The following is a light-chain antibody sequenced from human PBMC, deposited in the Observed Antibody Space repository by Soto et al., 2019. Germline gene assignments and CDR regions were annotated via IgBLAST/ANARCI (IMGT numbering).Light chain of an antibody. Sequence: EIVLSQSPAPLSLSPRERATPSCRASQSVSAYLAWYEQKPGQAPRLLIYDASNRATGIPARFSGCGSGTDFTLAISSLEPEDFAVYYCQQRSNWPLYTFGQGTKLEIK. CDR2: DAS. J-gene: IGKJ2*01. CDR1: QSVSAY. CDR3: QQRSNWPLYT. V-gene: IGKV3-11*01.